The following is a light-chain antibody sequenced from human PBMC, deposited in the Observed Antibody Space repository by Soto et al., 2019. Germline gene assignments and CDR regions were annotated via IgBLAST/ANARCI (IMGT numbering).Light chain of an antibody. Sequence: DIQMTQSPSSLSASVGDRVTITCRASQTIYNFLHWYQQTPGKAPRLLIYGASSLHSGVPSRFSGSGSGTDFTLTISSLQPEDYAIYYCQQSYSTPPWTFGQGTKVDI. CDR1: QTIYNF. CDR2: GAS. V-gene: IGKV1-39*01. J-gene: IGKJ1*01. CDR3: QQSYSTPPWT.